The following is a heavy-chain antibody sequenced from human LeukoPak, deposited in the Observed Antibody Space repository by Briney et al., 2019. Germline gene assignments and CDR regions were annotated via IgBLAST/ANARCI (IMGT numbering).Heavy chain of an antibody. V-gene: IGHV4-31*03. CDR2: IYYSGST. CDR3: ARHSNKYSGGSPLGAFDI. J-gene: IGHJ3*02. Sequence: SQTLSLTCTVSGGSISSGGYYWSWIRQHPGKGLEWIGFIYYSGSTYYNPSLKSRVTISVDTSKSQFSLKLTSVTAADTAVYYCARHSNKYSGGSPLGAFDIWGQGTMVTVSS. D-gene: IGHD2-15*01. CDR1: GGSISSGGYY.